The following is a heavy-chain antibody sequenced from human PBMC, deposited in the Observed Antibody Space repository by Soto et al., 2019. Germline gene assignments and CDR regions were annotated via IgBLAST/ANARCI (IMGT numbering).Heavy chain of an antibody. CDR3: ARTGSWNLFHFDY. V-gene: IGHV4-31*03. D-gene: IGHD3-10*01. CDR2: IYYSGST. CDR1: GGSISSGGHY. J-gene: IGHJ4*02. Sequence: QVQLQESGPGLVRPSQTLSLTCTVSGGSISSGGHYWSWIRQHPGKGLEWIGYIYYSGSTYYNPPLKSRFPISVVTSKIQFSLEPTSVTAADTAMYYCARTGSWNLFHFDYWGQGTLVTVSS.